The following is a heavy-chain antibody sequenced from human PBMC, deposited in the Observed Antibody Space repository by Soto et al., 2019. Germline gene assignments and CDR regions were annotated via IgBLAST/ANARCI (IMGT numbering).Heavy chain of an antibody. CDR2: IIPIFGTA. J-gene: IGHJ6*02. CDR1: GGTFSSYA. V-gene: IGHV1-69*12. D-gene: IGHD2-15*01. CDR3: AREIGGNPLWYYYGMDV. Sequence: QVQLVQSGAEVKKPGSSVKVSCKASGGTFSSYAISWVRQAPGQGLEWMGGIIPIFGTANYAQKFQGRVTITADESTSTAYMELSSLRSEDTAVYYCAREIGGNPLWYYYGMDVWGQGTTVTVSS.